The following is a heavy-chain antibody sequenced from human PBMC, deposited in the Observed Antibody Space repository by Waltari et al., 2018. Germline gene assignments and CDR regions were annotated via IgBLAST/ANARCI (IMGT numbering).Heavy chain of an antibody. Sequence: QVQLQQWGAGLLKPSETLSITSAVYGGSFNIYYWSGFRQSPGLGLEWIGEIHHSGSTNYNTSVQSRVTISVDTSKNQFSLKLSAVAAADTAVYFCARCRYSYGHQVYYMDVWDKGTTVTVSS. V-gene: IGHV4-34*01. D-gene: IGHD5-18*01. CDR1: GGSFNIYY. CDR3: ARCRYSYGHQVYYMDV. CDR2: IHHSGST. J-gene: IGHJ6*03.